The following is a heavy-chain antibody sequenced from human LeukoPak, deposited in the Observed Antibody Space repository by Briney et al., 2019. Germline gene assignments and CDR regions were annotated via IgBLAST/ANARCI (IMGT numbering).Heavy chain of an antibody. D-gene: IGHD1-1*01. J-gene: IGHJ4*02. CDR1: GFTFSSIA. V-gene: IGHV3-23*01. CDR3: AKGQELDDGVFDS. CDR2: IRSKGETV. Sequence: GGSLRLSCAASGFTFSSIAMSWVRQAPGKGLEWVSAIRSKGETVYNADSVKGRFTISRDNSRQTLFLQMSSLRVEDTATYYCAKGQELDDGVFDSWGQGTLVTVSS.